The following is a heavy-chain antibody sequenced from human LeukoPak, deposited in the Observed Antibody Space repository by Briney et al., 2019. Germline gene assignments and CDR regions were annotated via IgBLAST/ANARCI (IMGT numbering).Heavy chain of an antibody. D-gene: IGHD3-22*01. CDR1: GFTFSTYA. CDR3: ARETDYYDSSGYYYVDY. Sequence: GGSLRLSCAASGFTFSTYAMHWVRQTPGKGLEWVAITSYDGSDEHYTDSVKGRFTISRDNSMNTLYLQMNSLRAEDTAVYYCARETDYYDSSGYYYVDYWGQETLVTVSS. V-gene: IGHV3-30*14. CDR2: TSYDGSDE. J-gene: IGHJ4*02.